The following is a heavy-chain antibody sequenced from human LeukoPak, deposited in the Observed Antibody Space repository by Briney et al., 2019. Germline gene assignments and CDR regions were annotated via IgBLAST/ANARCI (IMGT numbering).Heavy chain of an antibody. V-gene: IGHV3-30*02. D-gene: IGHD3-22*01. J-gene: IGHJ4*02. CDR3: ARVALMYYYDSSGYYKSYFLDY. CDR2: IRYDGSNK. Sequence: GGSLRLSCAASGFTFSSYGMHWVRQAPGKGLEWVAFIRYDGSNKYYADSVKGRFTISRDNSKSTLYLQMNSLRAEDTAVYYCARVALMYYYDSSGYYKSYFLDYWGQGTLVTVSS. CDR1: GFTFSSYG.